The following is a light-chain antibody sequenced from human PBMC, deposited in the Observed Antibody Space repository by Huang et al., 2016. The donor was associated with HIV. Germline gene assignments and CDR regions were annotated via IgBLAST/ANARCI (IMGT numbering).Light chain of an antibody. Sequence: EIVLTQSPGTVSLSPGERATLSCRASQSVSSYLAWYQQKSGHAPRLVIFGASNRDTGIPDRFSGSGSGTDFTLTISRLDPDDFAVYYCQQYGSSSWTFGQGTRVEIK. J-gene: IGKJ1*01. CDR3: QQYGSSSWT. CDR1: QSVSSY. CDR2: GAS. V-gene: IGKV3-20*01.